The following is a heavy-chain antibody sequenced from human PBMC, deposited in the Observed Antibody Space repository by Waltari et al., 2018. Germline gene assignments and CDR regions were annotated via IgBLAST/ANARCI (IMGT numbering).Heavy chain of an antibody. CDR1: GFTFSSYS. J-gene: IGHJ4*02. D-gene: IGHD3-16*01. CDR2: ISSSSSSI. V-gene: IGHV3-21*01. Sequence: EVQLVESGGGLVKPGGSLRLSCAASGFTFSSYSMNLVRQAPGKGLEWGSSISSSSSSIYYADSVKGRFTISRDNAKNSLYLQMNSLRAEDTAVYYCAREGLGLPSDYWGQGTLVTVSS. CDR3: AREGLGLPSDY.